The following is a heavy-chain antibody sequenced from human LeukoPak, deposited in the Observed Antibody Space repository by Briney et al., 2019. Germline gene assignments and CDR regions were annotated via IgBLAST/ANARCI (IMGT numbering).Heavy chain of an antibody. Sequence: SETLSLTCTVSGGSISSYYWSWIRQPPGKGLEWIGYIYYSGSTYYNPSLKSRVTISVDTSKNQFSLKLSSVTAADTAVYYCAREPLVGGFGYWGQGTLVTVSS. V-gene: IGHV4-59*12. J-gene: IGHJ4*02. CDR1: GGSISSYY. CDR3: AREPLVGGFGY. D-gene: IGHD1-26*01. CDR2: IYYSGST.